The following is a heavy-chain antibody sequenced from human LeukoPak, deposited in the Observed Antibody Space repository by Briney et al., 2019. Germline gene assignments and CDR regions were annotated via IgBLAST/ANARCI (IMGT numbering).Heavy chain of an antibody. CDR3: ARGDTIFGWYYFDY. Sequence: SETLSLTCTVSGGSISSYYWSWIRQPPGKGLEWIGYIYYSGSTNYNPSLKSRVTISVDTSKNQFSLKLSSVTAADTAVYYCARGDTIFGWYYFDYWGQGTLVTVSS. J-gene: IGHJ4*02. V-gene: IGHV4-59*01. CDR2: IYYSGST. CDR1: GGSISSYY. D-gene: IGHD3-3*01.